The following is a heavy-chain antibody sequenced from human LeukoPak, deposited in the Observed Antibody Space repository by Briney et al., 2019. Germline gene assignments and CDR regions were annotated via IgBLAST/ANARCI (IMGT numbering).Heavy chain of an antibody. J-gene: IGHJ5*02. CDR3: ACGPTLPWFDP. CDR2: IYYSGST. V-gene: IGHV4-59*01. CDR1: GGSISSYY. D-gene: IGHD2-21*01. Sequence: SETLSLTCTVSGGSISSYYWSWIRQPPGKGLEWIGYIYYSGSTNYNPSLKSRVTISVDTSKNQFSLKLSSVTAADTAVYYCACGPTLPWFDPWGQGTLVTVSS.